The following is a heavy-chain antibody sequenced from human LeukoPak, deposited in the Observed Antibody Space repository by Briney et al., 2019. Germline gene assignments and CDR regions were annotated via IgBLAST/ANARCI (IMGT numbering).Heavy chain of an antibody. CDR2: IYHSGST. J-gene: IGHJ4*02. Sequence: SETLSLTCTVSGGSISSYYWSWIRQPPGKGLEWIGYIYHSGSTDYNPSLKSRVTISADTSKNQFSLKLSSVTAADTAVYFCARAFRASSFDYWGQGTLVTVSS. CDR3: ARAFRASSFDY. D-gene: IGHD2-21*01. CDR1: GGSISSYY. V-gene: IGHV4-59*01.